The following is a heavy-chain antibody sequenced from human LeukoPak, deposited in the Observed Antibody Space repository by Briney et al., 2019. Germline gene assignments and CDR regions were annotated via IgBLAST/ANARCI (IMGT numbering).Heavy chain of an antibody. CDR2: INPNSCGT. CDR3: AREKNRSLGYSYGLGY. V-gene: IGHV1-2*02. CDR1: GYTYTGYY. D-gene: IGHD5-18*01. Sequence: SVKVSCKASGYTYTGYYIHWVRQAPGQGREWMGWINPNSCGTNYAQKFQGRATMTRDTSISTAYMELSRLRSGDTAVYYCAREKNRSLGYSYGLGYWGQGTLVTVSS. J-gene: IGHJ4*02.